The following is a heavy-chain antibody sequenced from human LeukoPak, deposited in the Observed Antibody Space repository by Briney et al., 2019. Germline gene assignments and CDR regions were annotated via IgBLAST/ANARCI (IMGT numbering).Heavy chain of an antibody. CDR3: ARATYYDFWSGYYPNWFDP. CDR1: GYTFTGYY. CDR2: INPNSGGT. Sequence: ASVKVSCKASGYTFTGYYMHWVRQASGQGLEWMGWINPNSGGTNYAQKFQGRVTMTRDTSISTAYMELSRLRSDDTAVYYCARATYYDFWSGYYPNWFDPWGQGTLVTVSS. V-gene: IGHV1-2*02. D-gene: IGHD3-3*01. J-gene: IGHJ5*02.